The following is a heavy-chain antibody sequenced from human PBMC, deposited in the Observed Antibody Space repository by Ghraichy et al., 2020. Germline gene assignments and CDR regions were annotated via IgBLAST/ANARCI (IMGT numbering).Heavy chain of an antibody. V-gene: IGHV4-59*01. Sequence: SETLSLTCTVSGVSISSYSWSWIRQPPGKGLEWVGYIYYSGSTNYNPSLKSRVTISVDTSKNQFSLKLSSVTTADTAVYYCAREGNSYDYWGQRTLATVSS. CDR3: AREGNSYDY. CDR2: IYYSGST. D-gene: IGHD5-18*01. J-gene: IGHJ4*02. CDR1: GVSISSYS.